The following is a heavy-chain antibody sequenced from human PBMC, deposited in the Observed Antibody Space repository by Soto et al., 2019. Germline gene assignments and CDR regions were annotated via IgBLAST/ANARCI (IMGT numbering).Heavy chain of an antibody. D-gene: IGHD3-22*01. Sequence: VKVSCKVSGYTLTELSMHWVRQAPGKGLEWMGGFDPEDGETIYAQKFQGRVTMTEDTSTDTAYMELSSLRSEDTAVYYCATARLNYYDSSGFFDYWGQGTLVTVSS. J-gene: IGHJ4*02. CDR1: GYTLTELS. V-gene: IGHV1-24*01. CDR3: ATARLNYYDSSGFFDY. CDR2: FDPEDGET.